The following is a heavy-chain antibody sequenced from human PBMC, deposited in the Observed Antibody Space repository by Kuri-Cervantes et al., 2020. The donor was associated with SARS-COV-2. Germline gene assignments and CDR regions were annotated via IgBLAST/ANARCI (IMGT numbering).Heavy chain of an antibody. J-gene: IGHJ6*02. CDR3: ARERFDV. V-gene: IGHV3-48*01. CDR1: GFAFSDYT. Sequence: GGSLRLSCAASGFAFSDYTMNWVRQAPGNGLEWVSYIGNSGSAINYADSVKGRFTISRDNVKNSVYLQMRSLRAEDTAVYYCARERFDVWGQGTTVTVSS. CDR2: IGNSGSAI.